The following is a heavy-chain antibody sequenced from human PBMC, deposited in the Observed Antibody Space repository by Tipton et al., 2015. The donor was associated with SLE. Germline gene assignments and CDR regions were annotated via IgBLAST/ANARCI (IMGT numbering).Heavy chain of an antibody. CDR2: ISSSSSYI. V-gene: IGHV3-21*01. Sequence: GSLRLSCAASGFTFSSYSMNWVRQAPGKGLEWVSSISSSSSYIYYADSGKGRFTISRDNAKNSLYLQMNGLRAEDTAVYYCASLSNDYWGQGALVSVSS. J-gene: IGHJ4*02. CDR3: ASLSNDY. CDR1: GFTFSSYS.